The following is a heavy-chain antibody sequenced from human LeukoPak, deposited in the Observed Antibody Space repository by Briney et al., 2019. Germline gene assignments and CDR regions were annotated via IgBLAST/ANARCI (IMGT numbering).Heavy chain of an antibody. J-gene: IGHJ4*02. CDR1: GGTFSSYA. CDR2: IIPILGIA. D-gene: IGHD5-18*01. V-gene: IGHV1-69*04. CDR3: ARPSGYSYLAYHFDY. Sequence: GASVKVSCKASGGTFSSYAISWVRQAPGQGLEWMGRIIPILGIANYAQKFQGRVTITADKSTSTAYMELSSLRSEDTAVYYCARPSGYSYLAYHFDYWGQGTLVTVSS.